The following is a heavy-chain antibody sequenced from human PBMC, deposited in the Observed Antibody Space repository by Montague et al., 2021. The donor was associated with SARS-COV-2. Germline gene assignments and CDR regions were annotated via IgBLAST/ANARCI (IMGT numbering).Heavy chain of an antibody. D-gene: IGHD1-26*01. Sequence: SETLSLTCTVSGGSISSYYWSWIRQPAGKGLEWIGCIYSSGGTNYNPSLKSRVTTSVDPSKNQFSLTLTSVTAADTAVYYCARSRPTYRYLFAFDVWGQGTLVTVSS. J-gene: IGHJ4*03. CDR2: IYSSGGT. V-gene: IGHV4-59*01. CDR1: GGSISSYY. CDR3: ARSRPTYRYLFAFDV.